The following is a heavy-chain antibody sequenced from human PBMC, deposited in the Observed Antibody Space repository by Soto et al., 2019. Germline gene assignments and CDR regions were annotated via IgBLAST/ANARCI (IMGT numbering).Heavy chain of an antibody. J-gene: IGHJ5*02. V-gene: IGHV1-46*01. CDR3: ARDGRGRGYRYGYIS. D-gene: IGHD5-18*01. CDR2: INPSGGST. Sequence: QVQLVQSGAEVKKPGASVKVSCKASGYTFTSYYMHWVRQAPGQGLEWMGIINPSGGSTSYAQKFQGRVTMTRDTSTSTVYMELSSLRSEDTAVYYCARDGRGRGYRYGYISWGQGTLVTVSS. CDR1: GYTFTSYY.